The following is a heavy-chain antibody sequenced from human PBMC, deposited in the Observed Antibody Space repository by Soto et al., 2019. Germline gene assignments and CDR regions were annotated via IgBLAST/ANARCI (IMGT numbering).Heavy chain of an antibody. D-gene: IGHD5-18*01. CDR1: GFSLSNPRMS. CDR3: ARMLGYGYDY. CDR2: ISSSDAK. V-gene: IGHV2-26*01. J-gene: IGHJ4*02. Sequence: QVTLKESGPVLVKPTETLTLTCTVSGFSLSNPRMSVGWIRQPPGKALEWLAHISSSDAKSYNTSLRNRLTISKDASKSQVALTLTNMDPVDTATYYCARMLGYGYDYWVQGTLVTVSS.